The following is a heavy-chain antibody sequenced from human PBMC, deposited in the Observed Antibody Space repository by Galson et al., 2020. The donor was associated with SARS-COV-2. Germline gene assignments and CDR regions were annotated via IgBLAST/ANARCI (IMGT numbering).Heavy chain of an antibody. Sequence: ASVKVSCKASGYTFTSYDINWVRQATGQGLEWMGWMNPNSGNTGYAQKFQGRVTITRNTSISTAYMELSSLRSEDTAVYYCASVDRLLGGDITHWGQGTLVTVSS. CDR2: MNPNSGNT. J-gene: IGHJ4*02. CDR3: ASVDRLLGGDITH. V-gene: IGHV1-8*03. CDR1: GYTFTSYD. D-gene: IGHD3-16*02.